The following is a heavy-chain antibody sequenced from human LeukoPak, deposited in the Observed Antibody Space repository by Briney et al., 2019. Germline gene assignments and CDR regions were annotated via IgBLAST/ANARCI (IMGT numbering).Heavy chain of an antibody. CDR1: GYTFTGYY. Sequence: ASVKVSCKASGYTFTGYYMHWVRQAPGQGLEWMGWINPNSGGTNYAQKFQGRVTMTRDTSISTAYMELSRLRSDDTAVYYCASSYYDSGSWSLNWFDPWGQGTLVTVSS. D-gene: IGHD3-10*01. CDR3: ASSYYDSGSWSLNWFDP. J-gene: IGHJ5*02. V-gene: IGHV1-2*02. CDR2: INPNSGGT.